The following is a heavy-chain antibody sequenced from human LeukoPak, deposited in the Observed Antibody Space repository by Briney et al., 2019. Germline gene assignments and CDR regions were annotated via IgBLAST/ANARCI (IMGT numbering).Heavy chain of an antibody. V-gene: IGHV3-7*01. CDR1: GFTFSSFW. Sequence: GGSLRLTCGASGFTFSSFWMSWVRQAPGKGLEGVANIQQDGSEKYYVDSVKGRFTISRDNAKNSLFLQMNSLRAEDTAVYYCARYYDGNTYRDYFDYWGRGTLVTVSS. D-gene: IGHD3-16*01. CDR3: ARYYDGNTYRDYFDY. CDR2: IQQDGSEK. J-gene: IGHJ4*02.